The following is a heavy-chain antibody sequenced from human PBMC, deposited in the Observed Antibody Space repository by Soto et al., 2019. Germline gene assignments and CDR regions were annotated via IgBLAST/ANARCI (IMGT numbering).Heavy chain of an antibody. D-gene: IGHD2-15*01. CDR2: INQSGSP. V-gene: IGHV4-4*02. CDR1: SGTISSCNW. J-gene: IGHJ5*02. CDR3: AGLGMVAAHREFDP. Sequence: SETLSLTCAVSSGTISSCNWWTWVRQPPGKGLEWIGEINQSGSPNYNPSLRSRVTISVDKSKSQFFLKLSSVTAADTAIYYCAGLGMVAAHREFDPWGQGTLVTVSS.